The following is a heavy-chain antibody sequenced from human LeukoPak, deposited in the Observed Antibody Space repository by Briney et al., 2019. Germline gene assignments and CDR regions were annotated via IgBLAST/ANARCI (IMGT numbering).Heavy chain of an antibody. CDR1: GYSISSGYY. J-gene: IGHJ4*02. Sequence: SETLSLTCTVSGYSISSGYYWGWIRQPPGKGLEWIGSIYHSGSTYYNPSLKSRVTISVDTSKNQFSLKLSSVTAADTAVYYCARLSYGDLFDYWGQGTLVTVSS. D-gene: IGHD4-17*01. CDR2: IYHSGST. CDR3: ARLSYGDLFDY. V-gene: IGHV4-38-2*02.